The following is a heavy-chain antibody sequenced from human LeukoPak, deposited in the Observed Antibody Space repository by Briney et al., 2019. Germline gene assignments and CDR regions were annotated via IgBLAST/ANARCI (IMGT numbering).Heavy chain of an antibody. CDR3: ARCLHGDGYTPGDY. Sequence: GESLKISCKGSGCSFTSHWIGWVRQMPGKGLEWMGIVYPGDSDTRYSPSFQGQVTISADKSISTAYLQWSSLRASDTAMYYCARCLHGDGYTPGDYWGQGTLVTVSS. J-gene: IGHJ4*02. D-gene: IGHD5-24*01. V-gene: IGHV5-51*01. CDR2: VYPGDSDT. CDR1: GCSFTSHW.